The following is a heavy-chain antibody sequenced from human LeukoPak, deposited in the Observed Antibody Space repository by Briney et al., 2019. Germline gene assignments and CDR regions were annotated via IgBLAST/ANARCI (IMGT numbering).Heavy chain of an antibody. V-gene: IGHV1-46*01. Sequence: ASVTVSCKASGYTFTSYYMHWVRQAPGQGLEWMGIINPSGGSTSYAQKFQGRVTMTRDTSTSTVYMELNSLRSEDTAVYYCARGRGMEWLLYGDAYFDYWGQGTLVTVSS. D-gene: IGHD3-3*01. J-gene: IGHJ4*02. CDR3: ARGRGMEWLLYGDAYFDY. CDR2: INPSGGST. CDR1: GYTFTSYY.